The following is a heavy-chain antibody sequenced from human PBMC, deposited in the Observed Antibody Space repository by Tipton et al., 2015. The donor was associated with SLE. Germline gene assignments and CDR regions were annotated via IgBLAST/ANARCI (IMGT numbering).Heavy chain of an antibody. J-gene: IGHJ3*02. CDR3: ARNNDAFDI. CDR2: IRSKASTYAT. V-gene: IGHV3-73*01. CDR1: GFTFSNAW. Sequence: SLRLSCAASGFTFSNAWMSWVRQAPGKGLEWVGRIRSKASTYATAYSASVKGRFTISRDDSKNTAYLQMNSLKTEDTAVYYCARNNDAFDIWSQGTMVTVSS. D-gene: IGHD1-14*01.